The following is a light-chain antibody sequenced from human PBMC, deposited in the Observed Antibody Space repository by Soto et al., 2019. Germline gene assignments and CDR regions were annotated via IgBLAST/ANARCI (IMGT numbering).Light chain of an antibody. J-gene: IGKJ2*01. V-gene: IGKV1-5*03. Sequence: DIQMTQSPSTLSASVGDRVTITCRASQSISSWLAWYQQKPGKAPKLLIYKASSLESGVPSRFSGSGSGTELTLTISSLQPDDFASYYCQQYNSYSWAFCQGTKLEIK. CDR2: KAS. CDR1: QSISSW. CDR3: QQYNSYSWA.